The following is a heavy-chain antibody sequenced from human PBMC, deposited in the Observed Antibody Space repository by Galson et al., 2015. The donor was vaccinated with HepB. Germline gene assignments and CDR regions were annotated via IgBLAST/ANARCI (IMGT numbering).Heavy chain of an antibody. CDR3: AKDTYPQPNYYFNS. CDR1: GFTFSSYA. Sequence: SLRLSCAASGFTFSSYAMSWVRQAPGKGLVWVSSISDSGDTSYYADSVKGRFTIPRDNSKNTLFLQMNSLRAEDTAIYFRAKDTYPQPNYYFNSWGQGTLVTVSS. V-gene: IGHV3-23*01. CDR2: ISDSGDTS. J-gene: IGHJ4*02. D-gene: IGHD2-2*01.